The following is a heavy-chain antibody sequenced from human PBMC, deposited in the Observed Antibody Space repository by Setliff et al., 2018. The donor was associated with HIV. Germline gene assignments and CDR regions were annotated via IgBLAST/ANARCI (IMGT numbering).Heavy chain of an antibody. V-gene: IGHV1-69*06. CDR2: IIPIFGTA. CDR3: ARLGSGWSDSYYYAMDI. Sequence: GASVKVSCKASGGTFSSYAISWVRQAPGQGLEWMGGIIPIFGTANYAQKFQGRVTMTVDTSTSRAYMELRSLRSDDTAVYFCARLGSGWSDSYYYAMDIWGQGTTVTVSS. J-gene: IGHJ6*02. CDR1: GGTFSSYA. D-gene: IGHD6-19*01.